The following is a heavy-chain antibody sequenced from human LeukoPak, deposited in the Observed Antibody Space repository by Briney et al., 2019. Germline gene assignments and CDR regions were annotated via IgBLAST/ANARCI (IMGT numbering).Heavy chain of an antibody. V-gene: IGHV4-59*01. CDR1: GGSISSYY. Sequence: SETLSLTCTVSGGSISSYYWSWIRQPPGKGLEWIGYIYYSGSTNYNPSPKSRVTISVDTSKNQFSLKLSSVTAADTAVYYCARESGDYYDSSGYYDYWGQGTLVTVSS. CDR2: IYYSGST. CDR3: ARESGDYYDSSGYYDY. D-gene: IGHD3-22*01. J-gene: IGHJ4*02.